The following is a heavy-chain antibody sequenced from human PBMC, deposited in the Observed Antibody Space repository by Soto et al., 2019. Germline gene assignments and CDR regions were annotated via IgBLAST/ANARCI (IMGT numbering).Heavy chain of an antibody. V-gene: IGHV3-66*01. CDR3: AHMGGYGGAHWFDP. J-gene: IGHJ5*02. D-gene: IGHD5-12*01. Sequence: EVQLVESGGGLVQPGGSLRLSCAASGFTVSSNYMSWVRQAPGKGLEWVSVIYSGGSTYYADSVKGRFAISRDNSKFSLDLQMSGRSAEDRGVYYWAHMGGYGGAHWFDPWGQGTLVTVSS. CDR1: GFTVSSNY. CDR2: IYSGGST.